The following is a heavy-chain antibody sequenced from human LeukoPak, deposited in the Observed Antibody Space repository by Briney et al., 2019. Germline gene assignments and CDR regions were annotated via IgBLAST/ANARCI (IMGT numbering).Heavy chain of an antibody. Sequence: GGSLSLSCIASGFTFGDYAMSWVRQAPGKGREWVGFIRSKRYGGATEYAASVKGRFTISRDDSKSVAYLHMNSLKTEDTAVYYCTRDILSGWYYFDFWGQGTLVTVSS. CDR2: IRSKRYGGAT. CDR3: TRDILSGWYYFDF. J-gene: IGHJ4*02. V-gene: IGHV3-49*04. CDR1: GFTFGDYA. D-gene: IGHD6-19*01.